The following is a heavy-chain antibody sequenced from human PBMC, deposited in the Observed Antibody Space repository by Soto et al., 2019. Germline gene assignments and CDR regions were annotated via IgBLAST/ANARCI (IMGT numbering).Heavy chain of an antibody. J-gene: IGHJ4*02. CDR3: ARTYYDILTGGGFDY. CDR2: IKQDGSEK. D-gene: IGHD3-9*01. Sequence: GGSLRLSCAASGFTFSSYWMSWVRQAPGKGLEWVANIKQDGSEKYYVDSVKGRFTISRDNAKNSLYLQMNSLRAEDTAVYYCARTYYDILTGGGFDYWGQGTLVTVSS. V-gene: IGHV3-7*05. CDR1: GFTFSSYW.